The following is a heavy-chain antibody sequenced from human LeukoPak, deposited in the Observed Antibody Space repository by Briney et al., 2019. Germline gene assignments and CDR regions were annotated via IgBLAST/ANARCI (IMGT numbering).Heavy chain of an antibody. J-gene: IGHJ6*02. D-gene: IGHD6-13*01. V-gene: IGHV3-15*01. CDR1: GFTFSSYW. Sequence: GGSLRLSCAASGFTFSSYWMSWVRQAPGKGLEWVGRIKSKSDGGTTDHAAPVKGRFTISRDDSKNTLYLQMNSLKTEDTAVYYCTTDSAGLAAAGLYYFYYGMDVWGQGTTVIVSS. CDR3: TTDSAGLAAAGLYYFYYGMDV. CDR2: IKSKSDGGTT.